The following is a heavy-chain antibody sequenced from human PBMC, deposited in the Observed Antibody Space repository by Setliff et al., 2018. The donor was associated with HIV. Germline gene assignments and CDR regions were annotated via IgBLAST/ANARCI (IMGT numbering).Heavy chain of an antibody. J-gene: IGHJ5*02. CDR3: ARHANPTVITDIPFDP. CDR2: ICNTGSI. D-gene: IGHD4-17*01. CDR1: GASISSSHYY. V-gene: IGHV4-39*01. Sequence: KTSETLSLTCTVSGASISSSHYYWGWIRQPPGKGLEWIGSICNTGSIHYNPSLESRVTISVDTSKNDFSLKMTSVTAADTAVYYCARHANPTVITDIPFDPWGQGTLVTVSS.